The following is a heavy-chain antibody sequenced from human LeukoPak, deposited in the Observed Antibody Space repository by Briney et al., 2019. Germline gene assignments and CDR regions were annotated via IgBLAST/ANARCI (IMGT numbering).Heavy chain of an antibody. CDR1: GYTFTSYG. CDR2: ISAYNGNT. J-gene: IGHJ5*02. V-gene: IGHV1-18*01. D-gene: IGHD4-4*01. CDR3: ARRTTVKRWFDP. Sequence: GASVKVSCKASGYTFTSYGISWLRQAPGQGLEWMGWISAYNGNTNYAQKRQGRVTMTTDTSTSTAYMELRSLRSDDTAVYYCARRTTVKRWFDPWGQGTLVTVSS.